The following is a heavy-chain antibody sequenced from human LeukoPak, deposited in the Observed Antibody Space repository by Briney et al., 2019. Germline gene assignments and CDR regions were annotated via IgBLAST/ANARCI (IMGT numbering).Heavy chain of an antibody. Sequence: SETLSLTCSVSGGSISSYYWSWIRQPAGKELEWIGRIFTTGSTNYNPSLKSRVTISLDTSKNQFSLKLSSVTAADTALYYCARGPTRYYFDYWGQGTLVTVSS. CDR1: GGSISSYY. V-gene: IGHV4-4*07. J-gene: IGHJ4*02. CDR3: ARGPTRYYFDY. D-gene: IGHD1-1*01. CDR2: IFTTGST.